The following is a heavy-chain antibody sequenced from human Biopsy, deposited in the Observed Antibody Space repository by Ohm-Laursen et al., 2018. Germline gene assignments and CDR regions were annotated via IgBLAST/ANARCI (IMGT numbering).Heavy chain of an antibody. J-gene: IGHJ1*01. CDR1: EGTFSNYG. D-gene: IGHD3-9*01. CDR2: NIPILGTG. V-gene: IGHV1-69*06. CDR3: ATKLTGYFHH. Sequence: ASVKVSCKTPEGTFSNYGANWVRQAPGQGLEWLGGNIPILGTGNYAQKFQDRVTVAADTSTSTATMELRSLRSDDTAVYYCATKLTGYFHHWGQGTLVIVSS.